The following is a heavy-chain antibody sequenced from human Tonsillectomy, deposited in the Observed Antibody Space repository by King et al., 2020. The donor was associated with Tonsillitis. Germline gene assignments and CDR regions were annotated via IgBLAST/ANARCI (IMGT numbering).Heavy chain of an antibody. CDR3: ARGGYCGGDCYYFDY. CDR1: GYTFTSYY. V-gene: IGHV1-46*03. CDR2: INPSVGST. Sequence: VQLVQSGAEVKKPGASVKVSCKASGYTFTSYYMHWVRQAPGQGLEGMGIINPSVGSTSYAQKLQGRVTLTRDTSTSTVYMELSSLRSEDTAVYYCARGGYCGGDCYYFDYWGQGTLVTVSS. J-gene: IGHJ4*02. D-gene: IGHD2-21*02.